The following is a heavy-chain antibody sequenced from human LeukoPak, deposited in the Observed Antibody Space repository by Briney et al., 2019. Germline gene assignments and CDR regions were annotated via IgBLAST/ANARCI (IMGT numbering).Heavy chain of an antibody. CDR2: IKQDGSET. Sequence: GGSLRLSCAASGFTFSNYWMSWVRQAPGKGLEYVANIKQDGSETYYVDSVKGRFTISRDNAKSSLYLQMNSLRVEDTAVYYCARDQGIMFFDNWGQGTLVTVSS. V-gene: IGHV3-7*01. CDR3: ARDQGIMFFDN. D-gene: IGHD2-21*01. J-gene: IGHJ4*02. CDR1: GFTFSNYW.